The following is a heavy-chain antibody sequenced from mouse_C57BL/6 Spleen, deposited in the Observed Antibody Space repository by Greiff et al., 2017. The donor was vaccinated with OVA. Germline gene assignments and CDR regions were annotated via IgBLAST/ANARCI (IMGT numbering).Heavy chain of an antibody. CDR1: GYTFTDYY. CDR2: INPYNGGT. CDR3: GTTVVATSYYFDY. V-gene: IGHV1-19*01. J-gene: IGHJ2*01. D-gene: IGHD1-1*01. Sequence: EVKLQESGPVLVKPGASVKMSCKASGYTFTDYYMNWVKQSHGKSLEWIGVINPYNGGTSYNQKFKGKATLTVDKSSSTAYMELNSLTSEDSAVYYCGTTVVATSYYFDYWGQGTTLTVSS.